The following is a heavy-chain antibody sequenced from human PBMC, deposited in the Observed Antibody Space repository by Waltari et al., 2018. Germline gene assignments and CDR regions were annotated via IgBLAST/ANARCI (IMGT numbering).Heavy chain of an antibody. J-gene: IGHJ6*02. V-gene: IGHV3-30*18. CDR1: GLAFRSHG. D-gene: IGHD6-13*01. CDR3: AKSGPTESSWYNYYYYYGMDV. Sequence: QVQLVESGGGVVQPGKSLRLSCAASGLAFRSHGMHWVRQPPGKGVGWVAVISYDGSDKEYAASVKGRFTISRDNFENTVYLQMNSLRPEDTAVYYCAKSGPTESSWYNYYYYYGMDVWGPGTTVIVSS. CDR2: ISYDGSDK.